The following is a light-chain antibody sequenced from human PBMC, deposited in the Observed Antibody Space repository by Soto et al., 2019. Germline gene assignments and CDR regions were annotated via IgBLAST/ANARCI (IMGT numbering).Light chain of an antibody. J-gene: IGKJ1*01. Sequence: EIVMTQSPATLSVSPGERATLSCRASQSVSSSYLVWYQQKPGQAPRLLIHGATTRATGIPARFSGSGSGTEFTLTISSLQSEDFAVYYCQQYNNWPRTFGQGTKVDI. CDR3: QQYNNWPRT. V-gene: IGKV3-15*01. CDR1: QSVSSSY. CDR2: GAT.